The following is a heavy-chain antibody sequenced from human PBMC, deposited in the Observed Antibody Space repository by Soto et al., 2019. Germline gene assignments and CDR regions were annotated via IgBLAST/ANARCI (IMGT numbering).Heavy chain of an antibody. J-gene: IGHJ6*02. V-gene: IGHV3-30*18. CDR3: AKAGYCTRGNCYDYYRYGMDV. CDR2: VSYDGSSE. CDR1: GFTFSDYG. Sequence: VQMVESGGGVVQPGRSLRLTCAVSGFTFSDYGMHWVRQAPRKGLEWVAVVSYDGSSEFYADSVKGRFTISRDNSKNTLHLQMNSMRPEDTYVYYCAKAGYCTRGNCYDYYRYGMDVWGQGTAVTVSS. D-gene: IGHD3-10*01.